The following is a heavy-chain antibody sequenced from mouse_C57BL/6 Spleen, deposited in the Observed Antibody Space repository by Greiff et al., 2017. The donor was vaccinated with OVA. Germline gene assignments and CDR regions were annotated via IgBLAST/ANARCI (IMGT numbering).Heavy chain of an antibody. J-gene: IGHJ2*01. CDR2: IDPEDGDT. V-gene: IGHV14-1*01. CDR1: GFNIKDYY. D-gene: IGHD1-2*01. Sequence: EVQLQQSGAELVRPGASVKLSCTASGFNIKDYYMHWVKQRPEQGLEWIGRIDPEDGDTEYDPKFQGKATMTADTSSNTAYLQLTSLTSADTAVYYCTTCPTTAQRDYFDYWGQGTTLTVAS. CDR3: TTCPTTAQRDYFDY.